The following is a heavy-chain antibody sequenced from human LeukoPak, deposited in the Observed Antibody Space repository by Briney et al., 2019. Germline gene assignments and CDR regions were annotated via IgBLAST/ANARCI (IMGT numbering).Heavy chain of an antibody. CDR1: GFTFSSYA. CDR2: ISGSGGST. V-gene: IGHV3-23*01. Sequence: GGSLRLSCAASGFTFSSYAMSWVRQAPGKGLEWVSAISGSGGSTYYADSVKGRFTISRDNSKNTLYLQMNSLRAEDTAVYYCAKSGTTTVVTPAGGAFDIWGQGTMVTVPS. CDR3: AKSGTTTVVTPAGGAFDI. D-gene: IGHD4-23*01. J-gene: IGHJ3*02.